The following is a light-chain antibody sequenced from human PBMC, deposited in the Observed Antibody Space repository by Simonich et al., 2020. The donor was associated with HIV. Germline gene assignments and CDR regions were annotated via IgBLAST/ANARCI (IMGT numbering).Light chain of an antibody. J-gene: IGLJ3*02. CDR1: TFDVGGYNY. CDR3: SSYTNSSTWV. Sequence: QSALTQPASVSGSPGQSITISCTGTTFDVGGYNYVSWYQHHPEKAPKLIINDVSKWPSGVSKRFSGSKSGNTASLTISGLQAEDEADYYCSSYTNSSTWVFGGGTKLTVL. CDR2: DVS. V-gene: IGLV2-14*03.